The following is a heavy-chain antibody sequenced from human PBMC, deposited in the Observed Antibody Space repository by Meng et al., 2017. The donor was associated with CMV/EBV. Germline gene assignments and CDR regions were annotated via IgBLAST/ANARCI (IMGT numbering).Heavy chain of an antibody. D-gene: IGHD3-22*01. J-gene: IGHJ4*02. Sequence: SLKISCAASGFTFDDYAMHWVRHAPGKGLEWVSGISWNSGSIGYADSVKGRFTISRDNAKNSLYLQMNSLRAEDTALYYCAKDIANYYDSSGDLDYWGQGTLVTVSS. CDR2: ISWNSGSI. CDR1: GFTFDDYA. CDR3: AKDIANYYDSSGDLDY. V-gene: IGHV3-9*01.